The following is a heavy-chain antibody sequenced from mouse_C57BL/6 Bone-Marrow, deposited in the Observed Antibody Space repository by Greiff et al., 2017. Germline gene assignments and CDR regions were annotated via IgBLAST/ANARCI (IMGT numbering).Heavy chain of an antibody. D-gene: IGHD2-13*01. J-gene: IGHJ3*01. V-gene: IGHV1-82*01. CDR2: IYPGDGDT. Sequence: VQLQQSGPELVKPGASVKISCKASGYAFSSSWMNWVKQRPGKGLKWIGRIYPGDGDTNYNGKFKGKATLTADKSSSTAYMQLSSLTSEDSAVYFCARLTVFAYWGQGTLVTVSA. CDR1: GYAFSSSW. CDR3: ARLTVFAY.